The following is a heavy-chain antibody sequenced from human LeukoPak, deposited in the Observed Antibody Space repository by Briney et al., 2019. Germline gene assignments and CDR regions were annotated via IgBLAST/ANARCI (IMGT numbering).Heavy chain of an antibody. CDR2: IIPIFGTA. CDR1: GGTFSSYA. D-gene: IGHD5-12*01. Sequence: SVKVSCKASGGTFSSYALSWVRQAPGQGLEWMGGIIPIFGTANYAQKFQGRVTITADKSTSTAYMELSSLRSEDTAVYYCAGEKGLRLRGFDYWGQGTLVTVSS. CDR3: AGEKGLRLRGFDY. V-gene: IGHV1-69*06. J-gene: IGHJ4*02.